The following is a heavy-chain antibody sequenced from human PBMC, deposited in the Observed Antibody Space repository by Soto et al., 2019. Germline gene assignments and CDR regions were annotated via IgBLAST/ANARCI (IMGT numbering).Heavy chain of an antibody. V-gene: IGHV1-69*13. CDR1: GGTFSSYA. Sequence: SVKVSCKASGGTFSSYAISWVRQAPGQGLEWMGGIIPIFGTANYAQKFQGRVTITADESTSTAYMELSSLRSEDTAVYYCASAMTGSNSYYYKCREVWGQRNTVTVSS. J-gene: IGHJ6*01. CDR2: IIPIFGTA. CDR3: ASAMTGSNSYYYKCREV. D-gene: IGHD4-4*01.